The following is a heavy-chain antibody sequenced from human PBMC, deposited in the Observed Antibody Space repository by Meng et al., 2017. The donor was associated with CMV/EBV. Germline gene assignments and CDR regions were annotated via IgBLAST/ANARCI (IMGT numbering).Heavy chain of an antibody. D-gene: IGHD1-20*01. CDR2: IIPIFGTA. CDR1: GGTFSSYA. CDR3: ASVTGIGWWYFDL. Sequence: QVQLVASGAAVKKPGAALKASDKASGGTFSSYAISWVRQAPGQGLEWMGGIIPIFGTANYAQKFQGRVTITADESTSTAYMELSSLRSEDTAVYYCASVTGIGWWYFDLWGRGTLVTVSS. V-gene: IGHV1-69*12. J-gene: IGHJ2*01.